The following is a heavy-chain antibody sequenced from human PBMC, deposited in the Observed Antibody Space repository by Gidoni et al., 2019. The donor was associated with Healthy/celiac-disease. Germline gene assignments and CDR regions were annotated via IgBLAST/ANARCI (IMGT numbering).Heavy chain of an antibody. D-gene: IGHD4-17*01. Sequence: EVQLLESGGGLVQPGGSLRPSCAASGFPFSSYAMRWVRQAPGKGLEWVSAISCSGGSTYYADTVKGRFTISRDNSKNTLYLQMNSMRAEDTAVYYCAKETTVTTFLELFDYWGQGTLVTVSS. V-gene: IGHV3-23*01. CDR3: AKETTVTTFLELFDY. J-gene: IGHJ4*02. CDR1: GFPFSSYA. CDR2: ISCSGGST.